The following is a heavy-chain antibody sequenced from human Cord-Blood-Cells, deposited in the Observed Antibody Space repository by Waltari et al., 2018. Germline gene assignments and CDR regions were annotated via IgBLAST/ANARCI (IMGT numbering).Heavy chain of an antibody. CDR1: GYPIRSGYY. J-gene: IGHJ4*02. CDR2: IYHSGST. D-gene: IGHD3-10*01. CDR3: ARDARMVRGVITPIDY. Sequence: QVQLQESGPGLVKPSETLSLTCTVSGYPIRSGYYWGWIRQPPGKGLEWIGSIYHSGSTYYNPSLKSRVTISVDTSKNQFSLKLSSVTAADTAVYYCARDARMVRGVITPIDYWGQGTLVTVSS. V-gene: IGHV4-38-2*02.